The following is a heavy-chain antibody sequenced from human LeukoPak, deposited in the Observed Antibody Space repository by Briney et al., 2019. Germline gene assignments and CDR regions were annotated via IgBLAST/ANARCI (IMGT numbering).Heavy chain of an antibody. J-gene: IGHJ2*01. Sequence: ETLSLTCTVSGGSISTSSYYWGWIRQPPGKGLEWVANIKQDGSEKYYVDSVKGRFTISRDNAKNSLYLQMNSLTAEDTAIYYCVRGLPGVSSWYFDVWGRGTQVIVSS. CDR2: IKQDGSEK. V-gene: IGHV3-7*03. D-gene: IGHD3-10*01. CDR3: VRGLPGVSSWYFDV. CDR1: GGSISTSSYY.